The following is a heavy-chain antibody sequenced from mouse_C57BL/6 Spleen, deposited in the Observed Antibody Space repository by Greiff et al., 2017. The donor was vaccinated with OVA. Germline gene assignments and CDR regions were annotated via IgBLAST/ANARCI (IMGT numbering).Heavy chain of an antibody. V-gene: IGHV1-75*01. D-gene: IGHD2-5*01. CDR2: IFPGRGST. CDR3: ARENYDYSRVGAMDY. J-gene: IGHJ4*01. Sequence: QVQLKESGPELVKPGASVKISCKASGYTFTDYYINWVKQRTGQGLEWIGGIFPGRGSTYYNGKFKGKATHTVYKSSSTAYMLLSSLTSEDSAVYFCARENYDYSRVGAMDYWGQGTSVTVSS. CDR1: GYTFTDYY.